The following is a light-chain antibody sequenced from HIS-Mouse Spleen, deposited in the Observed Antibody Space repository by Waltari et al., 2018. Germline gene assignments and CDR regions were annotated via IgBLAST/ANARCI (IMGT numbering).Light chain of an antibody. CDR2: DAS. J-gene: IGKJ5*01. V-gene: IGKV3D-20*01. CDR3: QQYGSSPIT. Sequence: EIVLTQSPATLSLSPGERATLSCGASQSVSSSYLDWYQQKPGLAPRLLIYDASSRATGIPDRFSGSGSGTDFTLTINRLEPEDFAVYYCQQYGSSPITFGQGTRLEIK. CDR1: QSVSSSY.